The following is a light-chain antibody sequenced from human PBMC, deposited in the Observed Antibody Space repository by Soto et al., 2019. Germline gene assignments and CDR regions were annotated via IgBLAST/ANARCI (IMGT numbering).Light chain of an antibody. CDR1: QSVSSY. CDR3: QQYCSSGT. V-gene: IGKV3-20*01. Sequence: EIVFTQSPATLSLSHGERATLSCRASQSVSSYLAWYQQKPGQAPRLLIYGASNRATGIPDRFSGSGSGTDFTLTSSRLEPEDFAVYYCQQYCSSGTFGQGTKVDTK. J-gene: IGKJ1*01. CDR2: GAS.